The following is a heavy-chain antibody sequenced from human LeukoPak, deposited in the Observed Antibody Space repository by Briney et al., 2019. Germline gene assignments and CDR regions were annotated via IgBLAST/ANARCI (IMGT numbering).Heavy chain of an antibody. Sequence: GGSLRLSCAASGFTFSSYAMSWVRQAPGKGLEWVSSISSSSTYIYYADSVKGRFTISRDNAKNSLYLQMNSLRAEDTAVYYCARDVYDSSGYYAIDYWGQGTLVTVSS. CDR3: ARDVYDSSGYYAIDY. D-gene: IGHD3-22*01. CDR1: GFTFSSYA. CDR2: ISSSSTYI. V-gene: IGHV3-21*01. J-gene: IGHJ4*02.